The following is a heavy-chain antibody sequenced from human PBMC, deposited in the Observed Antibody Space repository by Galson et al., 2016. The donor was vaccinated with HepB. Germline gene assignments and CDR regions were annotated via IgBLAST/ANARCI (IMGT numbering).Heavy chain of an antibody. D-gene: IGHD2-21*01. Sequence: QSGAEVKEPGESLKISCKGSGYNFARHWIAWVRQIPGKGLEWMGIIYPGDSDTRYGPSFRGQVTISADRPISTAHLQWSSLKASDTAIYYCARSDGVNYGMGVWGQGTTVTVSS. CDR1: GYNFARHW. CDR2: IYPGDSDT. V-gene: IGHV5-51*01. J-gene: IGHJ6*02. CDR3: ARSDGVNYGMGV.